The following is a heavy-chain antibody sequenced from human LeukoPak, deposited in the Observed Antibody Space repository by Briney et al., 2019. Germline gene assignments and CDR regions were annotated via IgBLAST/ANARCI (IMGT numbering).Heavy chain of an antibody. D-gene: IGHD6-13*01. Sequence: SETLSLTCTVSGGSISSSSYYWGWIRQPPGKGLEWIGSIFHSGSTYYNPSLKSRVTISVDTSKNQFSLKLTSVTAADTAVYYCARSWFSTGPADYWGQGTLVTVSS. V-gene: IGHV4-39*01. CDR1: GGSISSSSYY. CDR3: ARSWFSTGPADY. CDR2: IFHSGST. J-gene: IGHJ4*02.